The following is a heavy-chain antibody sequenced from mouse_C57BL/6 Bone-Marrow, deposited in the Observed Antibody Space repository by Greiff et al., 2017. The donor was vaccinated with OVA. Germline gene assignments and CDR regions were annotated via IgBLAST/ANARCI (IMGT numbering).Heavy chain of an antibody. CDR2: ISYDGSN. J-gene: IGHJ3*01. CDR1: GYSITSGYY. Sequence: EVKLQESGPGLVKPSQSLSLTCSVTGYSITSGYYWNWIRQFPGNKLEWMGYISYDGSNNYNPSLKNRISITRDTSKNQFFLKLNPVTTEDTATYYCARAGYYRFAYWGQGTLVTVSA. V-gene: IGHV3-6*01. CDR3: ARAGYYRFAY. D-gene: IGHD2-3*01.